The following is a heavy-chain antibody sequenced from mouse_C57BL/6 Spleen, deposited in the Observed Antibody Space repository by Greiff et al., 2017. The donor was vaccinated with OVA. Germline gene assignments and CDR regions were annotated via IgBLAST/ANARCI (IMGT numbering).Heavy chain of an antibody. Sequence: EVKLMESEGGLVQPGSSMKLSCTASGFTFSDYYMAWVRQVPEKGLEWVANINYDGSSTYYLDSLKSRFIISRDNAKNILYLQMSSLKSEDTATYYCAREGGSNYLYYYAMDYWGQGTSVTVSS. V-gene: IGHV5-16*01. J-gene: IGHJ4*01. D-gene: IGHD2-5*01. CDR1: GFTFSDYY. CDR3: AREGGSNYLYYYAMDY. CDR2: INYDGSST.